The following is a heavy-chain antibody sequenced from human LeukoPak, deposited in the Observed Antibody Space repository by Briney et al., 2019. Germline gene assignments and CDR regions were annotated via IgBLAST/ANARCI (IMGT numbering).Heavy chain of an antibody. D-gene: IGHD5-18*01. Sequence: SETLSLTCTVSGGSITGNYWSWIRQPPGKGLEWIAYIYYSGNTNYNPSLKSRVTVSVDTSKNQFSLQLRSVTAADTAVYYCARGQRGYPYWGQGTLVTVSS. V-gene: IGHV4-59*01. CDR1: GGSITGNY. CDR2: IYYSGNT. CDR3: ARGQRGYPY. J-gene: IGHJ4*02.